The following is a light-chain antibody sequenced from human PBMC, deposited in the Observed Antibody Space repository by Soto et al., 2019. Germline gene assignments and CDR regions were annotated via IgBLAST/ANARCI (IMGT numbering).Light chain of an antibody. CDR3: VSWDNSLRGRV. V-gene: IGLV1-47*02. J-gene: IGLJ3*02. CDR2: SND. CDR1: SSNIGSHY. Sequence: QTVVTQPPSVSGTPGQRVTISCSGSSSNIGSHYVYWYQQLPGTAPKLLIYSNDQRPSGVPDRFSGSKSGATASLAISGLRSDDEADYYCVSWDNSLRGRVFGGGTKLTVL.